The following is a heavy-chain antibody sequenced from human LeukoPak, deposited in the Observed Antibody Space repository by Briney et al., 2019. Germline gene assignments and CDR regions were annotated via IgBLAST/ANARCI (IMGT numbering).Heavy chain of an antibody. J-gene: IGHJ3*02. V-gene: IGHV3-21*01. CDR3: ARAPNGRFDI. Sequence: GGSLRLSCAASGFTFSSYSMNWVRQAPWKGLEWVSFISSSTSYISYADSVKRRFTISSDNAKSSLWLQMNSLRAEDTAVYYCARAPNGRFDIWGQGTMVTVSS. CDR1: GFTFSSYS. CDR2: ISSSTSYI. D-gene: IGHD4/OR15-4a*01.